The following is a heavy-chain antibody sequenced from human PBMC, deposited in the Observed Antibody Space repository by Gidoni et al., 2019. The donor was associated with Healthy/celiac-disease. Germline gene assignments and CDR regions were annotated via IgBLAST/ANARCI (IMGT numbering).Heavy chain of an antibody. V-gene: IGHV4-39*01. D-gene: IGHD2-21*02. CDR1: GGSISSSSYY. CDR2: IYYSGST. CDR3: ARHFCGGDCYSSPYWYFDL. J-gene: IGHJ2*01. Sequence: QLQLQESGPGLVKPPETLSLTCTVSGGSISSSSYYWGWIRQPPGKGLEWIGSIYYSGSTYYNPSLKSRVTISVDTSKNQFSLKLSSVTAADTAVYYCARHFCGGDCYSSPYWYFDLWGRGTLVTVSS.